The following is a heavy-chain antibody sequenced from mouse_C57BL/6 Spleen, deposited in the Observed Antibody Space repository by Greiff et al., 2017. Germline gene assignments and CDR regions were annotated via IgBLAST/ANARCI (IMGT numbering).Heavy chain of an antibody. CDR3: TSGHYYDY. J-gene: IGHJ2*01. Sequence: EVMLVESVGGLVQPGCSMKLSCTASGFTFSDYYMAWVRQVPEKGLEWFANINYDGCSTYYLDSLKSGFIISRDNAKNILYLQTISLKSENTASYYCTSGHYYDYWGQVTTLTVYS. D-gene: IGHD3-1*01. CDR2: INYDGCST. CDR1: GFTFSDYY. V-gene: IGHV5-16*01.